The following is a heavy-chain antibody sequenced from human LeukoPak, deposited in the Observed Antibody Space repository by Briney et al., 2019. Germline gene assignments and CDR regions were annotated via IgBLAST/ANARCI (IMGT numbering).Heavy chain of an antibody. D-gene: IGHD3-22*01. V-gene: IGHV4-61*02. J-gene: IGHJ5*02. CDR2: VYTGGST. CDR1: GGSISSGSYC. CDR3: ARDDYYYDSSGYNSYNWFDP. Sequence: SQTLSLTCNVSGGSISSGSYCWSWIRQPAGKGLEWIARVYTGGSTNYNPSLKSRVTISVDTSKNQFSVKLSSVTAADTAVYYCARDDYYYDSSGYNSYNWFDPWGQGTLVTVSS.